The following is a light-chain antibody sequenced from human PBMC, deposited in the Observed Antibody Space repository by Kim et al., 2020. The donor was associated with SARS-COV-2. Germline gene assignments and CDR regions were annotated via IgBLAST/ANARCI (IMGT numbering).Light chain of an antibody. Sequence: PGKPARMTCGGNSMASNSVHWYQQKPGQAPVLVIYYDSDRPSGIPERFSGSNSGNTATLTISRVEAGDEADYYCQVWDSSSDPAVFGGGTQLTVL. J-gene: IGLJ2*01. CDR1: SMASNS. CDR3: QVWDSSSDPAV. V-gene: IGLV3-21*04. CDR2: YDS.